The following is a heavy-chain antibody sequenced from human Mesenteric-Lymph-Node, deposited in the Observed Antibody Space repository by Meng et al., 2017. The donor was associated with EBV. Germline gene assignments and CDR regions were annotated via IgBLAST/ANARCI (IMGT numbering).Heavy chain of an antibody. CDR2: ISAYSGDT. D-gene: IGHD5-12*01. CDR3: ARDLGYIGYDWGY. CDR1: GYIFTNYD. Sequence: QVQLVQSGAEVKQPGASVKVSCKASGYIFTNYDINWVRQAPGQGLEWMGWISAYSGDTNYAQKFQGRVSMTTDTSTSTAYMELTSLRSDDTAMYYCARDLGYIGYDWGYWGQGTLVTVSS. V-gene: IGHV1-18*01. J-gene: IGHJ4*02.